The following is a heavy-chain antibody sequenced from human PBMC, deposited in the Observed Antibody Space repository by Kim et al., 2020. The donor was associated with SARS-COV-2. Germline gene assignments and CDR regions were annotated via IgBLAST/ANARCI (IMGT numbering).Heavy chain of an antibody. CDR3: AKGVTGTTHGGYFDY. CDR1: GFTFSSYA. Sequence: GGSLRLSCAASGFTFSSYAMSWVRQAPGKGLEWVSAISGSGGSTYYADSVKGRFTISRDNSKNTLYLQMNSLRAEDTAVYYCAKGVTGTTHGGYFDYWGQGTLVTVSS. D-gene: IGHD1-7*01. CDR2: ISGSGGST. V-gene: IGHV3-23*01. J-gene: IGHJ4*02.